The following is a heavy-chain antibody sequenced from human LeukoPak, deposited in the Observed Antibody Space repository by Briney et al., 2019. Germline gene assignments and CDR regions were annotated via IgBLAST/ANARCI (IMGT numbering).Heavy chain of an antibody. V-gene: IGHV3-23*01. Sequence: GGSLILSCAASGFTFSSYAMSWVRQAPGKGLEWVSAISGSGGSTYYADSVKGRFTISRDNSKNTLYLQMNSLRAEDTAVYYCAKGHGYGDYDYMDVWGKGTTVTVSS. CDR1: GFTFSSYA. J-gene: IGHJ6*03. CDR3: AKGHGYGDYDYMDV. D-gene: IGHD4-17*01. CDR2: ISGSGGST.